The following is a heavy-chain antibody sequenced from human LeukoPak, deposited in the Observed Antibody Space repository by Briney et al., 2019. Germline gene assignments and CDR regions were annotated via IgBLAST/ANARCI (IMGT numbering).Heavy chain of an antibody. Sequence: SETLSLTCNVSGGSISSGSYYWSWIRQPAGKGLEWIGYIYYSGSTNYNPSLRSRVTISVDTSKNQFSLKLSSVTAADTAVYYCARERGGGDSYYYYMDVWGKGTTVTVSS. CDR1: GGSISSGSYY. J-gene: IGHJ6*03. CDR3: ARERGGGDSYYYYMDV. D-gene: IGHD2-21*01. V-gene: IGHV4-61*10. CDR2: IYYSGST.